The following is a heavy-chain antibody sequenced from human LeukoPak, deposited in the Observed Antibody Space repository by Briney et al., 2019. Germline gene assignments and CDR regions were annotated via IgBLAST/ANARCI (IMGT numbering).Heavy chain of an antibody. J-gene: IGHJ4*02. Sequence: PGGSLRLSCAASGFTFSSYVMSWVRQAPGKGLGWVPGISGSGDSTYYADSVKGRFTISRDNSKNTLYLQMNSLRAEDTAVYYCAKDRIVGATARLFDYWGQGTLVTVSS. CDR3: AKDRIVGATARLFDY. D-gene: IGHD1-26*01. CDR2: ISGSGDST. CDR1: GFTFSSYV. V-gene: IGHV3-23*01.